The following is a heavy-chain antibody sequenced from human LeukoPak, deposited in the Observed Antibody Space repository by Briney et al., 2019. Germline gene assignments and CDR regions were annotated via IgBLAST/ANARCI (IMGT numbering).Heavy chain of an antibody. CDR3: ARDAGGYEDY. D-gene: IGHD5-12*01. Sequence: MSSETLSLTCTVSGGSISTYYWSWIRQPPGKGLEWIGYIYISGNTNYNPPLESRVTISLDTSKNHFSLNLSSVTAADTAVYYCARDAGGYEDYWGQGTLVTVSS. J-gene: IGHJ4*02. CDR1: GGSISTYY. CDR2: IYISGNT. V-gene: IGHV4-59*12.